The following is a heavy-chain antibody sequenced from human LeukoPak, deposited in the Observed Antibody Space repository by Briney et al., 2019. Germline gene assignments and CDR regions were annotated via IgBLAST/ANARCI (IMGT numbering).Heavy chain of an antibody. CDR3: AKDREPIVLRYYFDY. D-gene: IGHD4-17*01. V-gene: IGHV3-7*01. CDR1: GFTFSDSW. Sequence: GGSLRLSCAAAGFTFSDSWMTWDSQAPGKGLEWVANILPDGSYEHYVDSGKGRFTISRDNAKNSLSLHMNSLRAEDTAVYYCAKDREPIVLRYYFDYWGQGTLVTVSP. J-gene: IGHJ4*02. CDR2: ILPDGSYE.